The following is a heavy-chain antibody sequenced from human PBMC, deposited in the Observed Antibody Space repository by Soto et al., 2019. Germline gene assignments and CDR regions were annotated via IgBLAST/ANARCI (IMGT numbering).Heavy chain of an antibody. D-gene: IGHD3-22*01. Sequence: AAVKVSCKASGYPFTSYPMHWVRQAPGQGLEWLGLINAGNGDTKYSQRFQGRVTITRDTSAITAYRELASLRSEDTAVYYCARGWTHYDSSGTGDYWGQGTLVTVSS. CDR1: GYPFTSYP. CDR3: ARGWTHYDSSGTGDY. J-gene: IGHJ4*02. CDR2: INAGNGDT. V-gene: IGHV1-3*01.